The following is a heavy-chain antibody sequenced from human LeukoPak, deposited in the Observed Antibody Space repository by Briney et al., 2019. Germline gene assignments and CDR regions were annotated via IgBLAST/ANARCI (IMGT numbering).Heavy chain of an antibody. CDR3: AKDFGYYGSGSYWGPPLW. J-gene: IGHJ4*02. D-gene: IGHD3-10*01. CDR1: GFTFSSYW. CDR2: INSDGSST. V-gene: IGHV3-74*01. Sequence: GGSLRLSCAASGFTFSSYWMHWVRHAPGKGLVWVSRINSDGSSTNYADSVRGRFTISRDNGKNTLYLQMNSLRAEDTSVYYCAKDFGYYGSGSYWGPPLWWGQGTLVTVSS.